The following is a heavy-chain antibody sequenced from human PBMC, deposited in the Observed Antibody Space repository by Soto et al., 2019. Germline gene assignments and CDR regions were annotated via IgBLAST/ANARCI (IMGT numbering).Heavy chain of an antibody. V-gene: IGHV3-48*02. CDR2: ISSSESTI. D-gene: IGHD6-19*01. CDR3: ARGDSSGWDFDY. CDR1: KFTFSNYN. J-gene: IGHJ4*02. Sequence: GGSLRLSCAASKFTFSNYNMNWVRQAPGKGLEWVSYISSSESTIYYADSVKDRFVIYRDNAENSLYLQMNSLRDEGTAVYYCARGDSSGWDFDYWGQGTLVTAPQ.